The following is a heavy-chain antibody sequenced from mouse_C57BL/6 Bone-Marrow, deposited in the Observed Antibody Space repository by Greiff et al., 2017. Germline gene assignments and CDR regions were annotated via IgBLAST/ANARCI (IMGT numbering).Heavy chain of an antibody. CDR2: IYPGSGNT. V-gene: IGHV1-66*01. D-gene: IGHD1-1*01. J-gene: IGHJ1*03. CDR1: GYSFTSYY. CDR3: ASPPYYGSSHWYFDV. Sequence: VQLQQSGPELVKPGASVKISCKASGYSFTSYYIHWVKQRPGQGLEWIGWIYPGSGNTKYNEKFKGKATLTADTSSSTAYMQLSSLTSEDSAVYYCASPPYYGSSHWYFDVWGTGTTVTVSS.